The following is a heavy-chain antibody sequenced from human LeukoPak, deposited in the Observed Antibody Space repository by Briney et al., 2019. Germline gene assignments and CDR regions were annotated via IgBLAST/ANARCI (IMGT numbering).Heavy chain of an antibody. V-gene: IGHV3-66*01. Sequence: PGGSLRLSCAASGFTVSSNYMSWVRQAPGKGLEWVSVIYSGGSTYYADSVKGRFTISRDNSKNTLYLQMNSLRAEDTAVYYCAREWEPRGFDYWGQGALVTVSS. J-gene: IGHJ4*02. D-gene: IGHD1-26*01. CDR3: AREWEPRGFDY. CDR2: IYSGGST. CDR1: GFTVSSNY.